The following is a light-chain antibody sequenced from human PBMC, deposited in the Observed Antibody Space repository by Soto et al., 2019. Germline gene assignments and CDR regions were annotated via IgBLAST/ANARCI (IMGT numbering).Light chain of an antibody. CDR2: GAS. CDR1: QSVSSN. Sequence: EIVMTQSPATLSVSPGDGATLSCRASQSVSSNLAWYQHKLGQAPRLLIYGASTRATGIPARFSGSGSGTEFTLTISSLHSEDFAVYYCQQYNNWPMYTFGQGTKLEIK. J-gene: IGKJ2*01. CDR3: QQYNNWPMYT. V-gene: IGKV3-15*01.